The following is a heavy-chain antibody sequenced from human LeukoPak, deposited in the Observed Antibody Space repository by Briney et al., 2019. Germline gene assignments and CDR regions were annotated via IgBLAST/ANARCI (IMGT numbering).Heavy chain of an antibody. Sequence: PGGSLRLSRAASGFTFSSYSMNWVRQAPGKGLEWVSSISSSSSYIYYADSVKGRFTISRDNAKNSLYLQMNSLRAEDTAVYYCARDRIAAAGSFDYWGQGTLVTVSS. V-gene: IGHV3-21*01. J-gene: IGHJ4*02. CDR3: ARDRIAAAGSFDY. CDR2: ISSSSSYI. D-gene: IGHD6-13*01. CDR1: GFTFSSYS.